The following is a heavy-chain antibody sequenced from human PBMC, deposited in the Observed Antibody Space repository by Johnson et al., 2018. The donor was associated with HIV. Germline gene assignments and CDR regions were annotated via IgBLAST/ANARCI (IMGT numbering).Heavy chain of an antibody. J-gene: IGHJ3*02. CDR2: ISSSGSNI. D-gene: IGHD4-23*01. CDR1: GFIVGTKY. Sequence: QVQLVESGGGLVQSGGSLRLACVASGFIVGTKYMSWVRQAPGKGLEWVSYISSSGSNIYYADSVKGRFTISRDNAKNSLYLQMNSLRAEDTAVYYCAREQYGGNSNAGDGFDIWGQGTMVTVSS. V-gene: IGHV3-11*04. CDR3: AREQYGGNSNAGDGFDI.